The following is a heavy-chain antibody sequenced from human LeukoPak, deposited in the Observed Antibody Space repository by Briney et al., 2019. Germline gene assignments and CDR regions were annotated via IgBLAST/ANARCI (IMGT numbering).Heavy chain of an antibody. V-gene: IGHV3-73*01. CDR2: IRGKANSYAT. D-gene: IGHD5-18*01. Sequence: GGSLKLSCAASGFTFSGSAMHWVRQASGKGLEWVGRIRGKANSYATAYAASVKGRFTISRDDSKNTAYLQMNSLKTEDTAVYYCTRRPGYSYPFDYWGQGTLVTVSS. CDR1: GFTFSGSA. J-gene: IGHJ4*02. CDR3: TRRPGYSYPFDY.